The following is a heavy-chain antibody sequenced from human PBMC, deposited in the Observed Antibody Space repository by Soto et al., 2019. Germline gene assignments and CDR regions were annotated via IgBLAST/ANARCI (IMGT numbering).Heavy chain of an antibody. V-gene: IGHV4-39*01. Sequence: EALSGTCIVSGDSRSNRSYYWGWIRQSPGKQLEWIGSVSFSGSKYYNPSLRSRVTFSVDTSKTLISLKLRSVTAADTAVYYCARGSPWQERDWFDLWAPGTLVPVSP. D-gene: IGHD6-13*01. CDR3: ARGSPWQERDWFDL. CDR1: GDSRSNRSYY. J-gene: IGHJ5*02. CDR2: VSFSGSK.